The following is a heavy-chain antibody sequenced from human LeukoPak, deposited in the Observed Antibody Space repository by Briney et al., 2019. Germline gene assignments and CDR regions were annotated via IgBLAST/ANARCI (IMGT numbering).Heavy chain of an antibody. D-gene: IGHD3-10*01. CDR2: ISGSGGST. J-gene: IGHJ3*02. CDR1: GFTFSSYS. CDR3: AKWGSGNAFDI. V-gene: IGHV3-23*01. Sequence: GGSLRLSCAASGFTFSSYSMNWVRQAPGKGLESVSPISGSGGSTYYADSVKGRFTISRDNSKNTLYLQMNSLRVEDTAVYYCAKWGSGNAFDIWGQGTMVTVSS.